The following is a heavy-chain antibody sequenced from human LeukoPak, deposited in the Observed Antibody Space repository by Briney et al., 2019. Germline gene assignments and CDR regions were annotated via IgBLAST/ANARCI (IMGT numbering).Heavy chain of an antibody. CDR2: IYYRGST. CDR1: GGSPSSYY. D-gene: IGHD3/OR15-3a*01. V-gene: IGHV4-59*01. J-gene: IGHJ4*02. CDR3: ARSHSVWTSFDY. Sequence: SETLSLTCTVSGGSPSSYYWSWIRQPPEEGLEWIGYIYYRGSTNYNPSLKSRVTISVDTSKNQFSLKLSSVTAADTAVYYCARSHSVWTSFDYWGQGTLVTVSS.